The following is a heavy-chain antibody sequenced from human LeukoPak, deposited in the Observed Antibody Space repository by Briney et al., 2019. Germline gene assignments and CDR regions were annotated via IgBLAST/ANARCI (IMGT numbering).Heavy chain of an antibody. D-gene: IGHD6-6*01. J-gene: IGHJ4*02. CDR1: GYSISSGYY. Sequence: SETLSLTCAVSGYSISSGYYWGWIRQPPGKGLEWIGSIYHSGSTYYNPSLKSRVTISVDTSKNQFSLKLSSVTAADTAVYYCARHSGIAARRGGYFDYWGQGTLVTASS. CDR3: ARHSGIAARRGGYFDY. CDR2: IYHSGST. V-gene: IGHV4-38-2*01.